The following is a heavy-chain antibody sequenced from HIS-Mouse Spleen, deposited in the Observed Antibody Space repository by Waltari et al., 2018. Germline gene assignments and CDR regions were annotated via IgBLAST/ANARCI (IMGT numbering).Heavy chain of an antibody. CDR1: GYTFTGYY. V-gene: IGHV1-2*02. CDR2: SNPRSGGT. J-gene: IGHJ3*02. CDR3: ARTGALDAFDI. D-gene: IGHD7-27*01. Sequence: QVQLVQSGAEVKKPGASVKVSCKASGYTFTGYYMHWVRQAPGQGLEWMGGSNPRSGGTNDGQKFQGRVTMTRETSISTAYMELSRLRSDDTAVYYCARTGALDAFDIWGQGTMVTVSS.